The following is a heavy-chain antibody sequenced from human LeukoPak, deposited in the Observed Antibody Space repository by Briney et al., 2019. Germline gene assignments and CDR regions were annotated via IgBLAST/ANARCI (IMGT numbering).Heavy chain of an antibody. CDR1: GGSISSSSYY. D-gene: IGHD2-2*02. CDR3: ARQGSRYCSSTSCYRFIAANYFDY. J-gene: IGHJ4*02. V-gene: IGHV4-39*07. Sequence: PSETLSLTCTVSGGSISSSSYYWGWIRQPPGKGLEWIGSIYYSGSTYYNPSLKSRATTSVDTSKNQFSLKLSSVTAADTAVYYCARQGSRYCSSTSCYRFIAANYFDYWGQGTLVTVSP. CDR2: IYYSGST.